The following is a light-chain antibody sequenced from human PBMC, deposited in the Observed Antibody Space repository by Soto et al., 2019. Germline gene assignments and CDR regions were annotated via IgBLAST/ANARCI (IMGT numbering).Light chain of an antibody. CDR3: QQYNSFPYT. J-gene: IGKJ2*01. CDR2: KAS. V-gene: IGKV1-5*03. CDR1: QSISSW. Sequence: DIQMTQSPSTLSASVGDRVTITCRASQSISSWLAWYQQKPGKAPKLLIYKASSLESGVPSRFSGSGSGTEFTLTISSLQPDDFTTYYCQQYNSFPYTFGQGTKLEIK.